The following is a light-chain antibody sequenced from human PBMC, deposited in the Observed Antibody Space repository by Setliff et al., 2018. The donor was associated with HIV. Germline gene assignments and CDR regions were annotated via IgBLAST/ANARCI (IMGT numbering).Light chain of an antibody. CDR2: DVT. Sequence: QSVLTQPASVSGSPGQSITISCTGSKTDIGNYESVSWYQQHPGEVPKRIIYDVTKRPSGISSRFSGSKSGNTASQTISGLQSEDEADYYCSSYANGDTWIFGGGTKVTVL. CDR1: KTDIGNYES. J-gene: IGLJ2*01. CDR3: SSYANGDTWI. V-gene: IGLV2-23*02.